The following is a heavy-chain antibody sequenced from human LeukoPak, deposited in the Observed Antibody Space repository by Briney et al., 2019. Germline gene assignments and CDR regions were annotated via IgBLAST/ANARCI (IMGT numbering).Heavy chain of an antibody. Sequence: SETLSLTCTVSGDSISSYYWSWIRQPPGKGLEWIGYIYYSGSTNYNPSLKSRVTISVDTSKNQFSLKLSSVTAADTAVYYCARGVLRYYYFDYWGQGTLVTVSS. CDR1: GDSISSYY. D-gene: IGHD3-9*01. J-gene: IGHJ4*02. CDR3: ARGVLRYYYFDY. V-gene: IGHV4-59*01. CDR2: IYYSGST.